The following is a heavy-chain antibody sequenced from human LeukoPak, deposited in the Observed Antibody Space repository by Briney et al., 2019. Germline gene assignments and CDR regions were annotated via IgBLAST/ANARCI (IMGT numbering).Heavy chain of an antibody. Sequence: SETLSLTCTVSGDSISSSSYYWGWIRQPPGKGLEWMGSIYYSGRTYYNPSLKSRVTISTDTSNQFSLRLTSMTAADTAVYYCARGGGGYSGYDTFNYWGQGTLVTVSS. D-gene: IGHD5-12*01. CDR2: IYYSGRT. CDR3: ARGGGGYSGYDTFNY. J-gene: IGHJ4*02. V-gene: IGHV4-39*07. CDR1: GDSISSSSYY.